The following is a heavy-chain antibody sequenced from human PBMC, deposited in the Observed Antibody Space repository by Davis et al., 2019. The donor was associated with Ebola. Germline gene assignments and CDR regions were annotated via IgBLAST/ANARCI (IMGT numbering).Heavy chain of an antibody. CDR2: INPNTGVA. D-gene: IGHD1-1*01. CDR1: GYFFTGFY. Sequence: ASVKVSCKASGYFFTGFYMHWVRQAPGQGLEWMGRINPNTGVADYAQKFQGRVTMTTETSFTTAYMDLSSLRSDDTAVYYCARAQFPTTSDHWGQGTLVTVSS. J-gene: IGHJ4*02. V-gene: IGHV1-2*06. CDR3: ARAQFPTTSDH.